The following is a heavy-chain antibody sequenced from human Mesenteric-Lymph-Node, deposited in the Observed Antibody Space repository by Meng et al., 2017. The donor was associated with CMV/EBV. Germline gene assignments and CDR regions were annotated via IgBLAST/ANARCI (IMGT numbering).Heavy chain of an antibody. J-gene: IGHJ4*02. CDR1: GGSLISGGYY. Sequence: SGGSLISGGYYYTWIRQQPGKGLEWIGYIYYTGKAYYNPSLRSRVTMSADTSNNQFSLKLSSVTAADTAVYFCARDLNYYGSGSPSDYWGQGTLVTVSS. D-gene: IGHD3-10*01. V-gene: IGHV4-31*02. CDR2: IYYTGKA. CDR3: ARDLNYYGSGSPSDY.